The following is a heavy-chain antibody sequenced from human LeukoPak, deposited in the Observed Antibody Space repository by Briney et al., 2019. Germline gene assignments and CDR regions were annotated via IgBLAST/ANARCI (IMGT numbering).Heavy chain of an antibody. CDR3: AGANWTDFPYFDY. J-gene: IGHJ4*02. D-gene: IGHD1-20*01. V-gene: IGHV4-4*07. CDR1: GGSISSYY. CDR2: IYTSGST. Sequence: SEALSLTCTVSGGSISSYYWSWLRQPAGKGLEWIGRIYTSGSTNYNPSLKSRVTMSVDTSKNQFSLKLSSVTAADTAVYYCAGANWTDFPYFDYWGQGTLVTVSS.